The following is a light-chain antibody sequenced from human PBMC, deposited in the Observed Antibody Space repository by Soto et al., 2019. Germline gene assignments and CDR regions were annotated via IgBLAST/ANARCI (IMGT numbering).Light chain of an antibody. Sequence: QTPRTPSESQKKGATLSCMASQKVTSNYLAWYQQKPGKAPRLLSHGISNRATGVPDRFSGSGSGTDFTLTISRLEPEDFAVYYCQQYNTYPPLTFGGGT. CDR3: QQYNTYPPLT. CDR1: QKVTSNY. CDR2: GIS. V-gene: IGKV3-20*01. J-gene: IGKJ4*01.